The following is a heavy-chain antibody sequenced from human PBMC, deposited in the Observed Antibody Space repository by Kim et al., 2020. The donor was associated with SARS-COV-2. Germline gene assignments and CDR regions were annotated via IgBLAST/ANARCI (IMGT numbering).Heavy chain of an antibody. Sequence: GGSLRLSCAASGFTFSSYGMHWVRQAPGKGLEWVAVIWYDGSNKYYADSVKGRFTISRDNSKNTLYLQMNSLRAEDTAVYYCARAQYYYDSSGLAAFDIWGQGTMVTVSS. CDR2: IWYDGSNK. CDR1: GFTFSSYG. CDR3: ARAQYYYDSSGLAAFDI. D-gene: IGHD3-22*01. V-gene: IGHV3-33*01. J-gene: IGHJ3*02.